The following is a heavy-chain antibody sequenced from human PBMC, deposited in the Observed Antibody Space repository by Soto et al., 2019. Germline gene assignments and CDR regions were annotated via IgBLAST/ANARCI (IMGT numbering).Heavy chain of an antibody. CDR3: ARDTLLWFGELLAFRSYYGMDV. V-gene: IGHV3-21*01. Sequence: GSLRLSCAGSGFTFSSYSMNWVRQAPGKGLESVSSISSSSSYIYYADSVKGGFTISRENAKNSLYLQMNSLRAEDTAVYYCARDTLLWFGELLAFRSYYGMDVWGQGTTVTVTS. CDR1: GFTFSSYS. D-gene: IGHD3-10*01. CDR2: ISSSSSYI. J-gene: IGHJ6*02.